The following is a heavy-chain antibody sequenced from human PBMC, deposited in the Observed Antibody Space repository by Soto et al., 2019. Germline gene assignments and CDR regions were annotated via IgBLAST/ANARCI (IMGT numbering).Heavy chain of an antibody. CDR2: IYYSGST. J-gene: IGHJ5*02. Sequence: QVQLQESGPGLVKPSLTLSLTCTVSGGSIRSGGYYWSWIRQHPGKGLEWIGYIYYSGSTYYNPSLKSRITISVDTSKNQFSLKLSSVTAADTAVYYCARSSRVVTAPWGQGTLVTVSS. V-gene: IGHV4-31*03. D-gene: IGHD2-21*02. CDR3: ARSSRVVTAP. CDR1: GGSIRSGGYY.